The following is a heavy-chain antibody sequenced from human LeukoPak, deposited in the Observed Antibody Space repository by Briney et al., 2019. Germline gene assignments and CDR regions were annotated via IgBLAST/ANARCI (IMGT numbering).Heavy chain of an antibody. Sequence: GASVKVSCKASGYTFTGYYMHWVRQAPGQGLEWMGWINPNSGGTNYAQKFQGRVTMTRDTSISTAYMELSRLRSDDTAVYYCARGSSSWYSTYFDYWGQGTLVTVSS. V-gene: IGHV1-2*02. D-gene: IGHD6-13*01. CDR3: ARGSSSWYSTYFDY. J-gene: IGHJ4*02. CDR1: GYTFTGYY. CDR2: INPNSGGT.